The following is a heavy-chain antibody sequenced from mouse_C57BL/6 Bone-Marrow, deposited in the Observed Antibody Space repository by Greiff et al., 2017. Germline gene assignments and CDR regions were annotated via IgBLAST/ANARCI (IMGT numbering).Heavy chain of an antibody. CDR2: IYPRSGNT. CDR1: GYTFTSYG. Sequence: QVHVKQSGAELARPGASVKLSCKASGYTFTSYGISWVKQRTGQGLEWIGEIYPRSGNTYYNEKFKGKATLTADKSSSTAYMELRSLTSEDSAVYFCAREDLGYFDVWGTGTTVTVSS. V-gene: IGHV1-81*01. J-gene: IGHJ1*03. CDR3: AREDLGYFDV.